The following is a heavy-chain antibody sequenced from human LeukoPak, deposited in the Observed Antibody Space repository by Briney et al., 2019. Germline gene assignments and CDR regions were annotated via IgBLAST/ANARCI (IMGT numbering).Heavy chain of an antibody. J-gene: IGHJ4*02. V-gene: IGHV3-48*02. CDR2: ISSNTI. CDR1: GFTFSSYG. Sequence: GGSLRLSCAASGFTFSSYGMTWVRQAPGKGLEWVSYISSNTIYYADSVKGRFTISRDNAKNSLYLQMNSLRDEDTAVYYCARRFDCWGQGTLVTVSS. CDR3: ARRFDC.